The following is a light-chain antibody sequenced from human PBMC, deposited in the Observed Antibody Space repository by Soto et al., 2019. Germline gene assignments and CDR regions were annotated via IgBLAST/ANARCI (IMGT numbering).Light chain of an antibody. CDR3: QQYGTSPPQT. CDR2: DAS. J-gene: IGKJ1*01. CDR1: QSVSSDF. V-gene: IGKV3D-20*01. Sequence: EIVLTQSPATLSLYPGERATLSCGASQSVSSDFLAWYQQKPGLAPRLLIFDASIRATGIPDRFSGSGSGTDFTLTISRLEPEDFAVYYCQQYGTSPPQTFGQGTKVEIK.